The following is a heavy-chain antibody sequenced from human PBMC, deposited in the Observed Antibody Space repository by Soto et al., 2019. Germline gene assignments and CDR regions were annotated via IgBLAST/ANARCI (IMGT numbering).Heavy chain of an antibody. CDR1: GFTFSSYA. J-gene: IGHJ4*02. CDR2: ISGSGGST. D-gene: IGHD1-26*01. Sequence: EVQLLESGGGLVQPGGSLRLSCAASGFTFSSYAMSWVRQAPGKGLEWVSAISGSGGSTYYADSVKGRFTISRDNSKNPLYLQMNSLRAEDTAVYYWAKDGGVGWERLLDYWGQGTLVTVSS. V-gene: IGHV3-23*01. CDR3: AKDGGVGWERLLDY.